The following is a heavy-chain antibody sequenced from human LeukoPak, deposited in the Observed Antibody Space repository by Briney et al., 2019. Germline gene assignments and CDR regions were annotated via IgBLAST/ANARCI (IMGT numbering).Heavy chain of an antibody. V-gene: IGHV4-28*03. CDR3: ARESVAAADIDY. D-gene: IGHD6-13*01. CDR2: IYQSGST. Sequence: PSDTLSLTCAVSGYSISSSHWWGWIRQPPGEGLEWIGNIYQSGSTSYNPSLKSRVTMSVDTSKNQFSLKLSSVTAVDTAVYYCARESVAAADIDYWGQGTLVTVSS. J-gene: IGHJ4*02. CDR1: GYSISSSHW.